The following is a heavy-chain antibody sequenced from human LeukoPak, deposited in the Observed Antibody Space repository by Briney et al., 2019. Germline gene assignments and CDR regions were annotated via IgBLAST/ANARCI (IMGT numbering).Heavy chain of an antibody. V-gene: IGHV3-21*01. CDR2: ISSSSNYR. J-gene: IGHJ4*02. D-gene: IGHD3-10*01. CDR1: GFTFSSYS. CDR3: VVGYGSGSYNY. Sequence: PGGSLRLSCAASGFTFSSYSMNWVRQAPGKGLEWVSFISSSSNYRYYADSVKGRFTISRDNAKNSLYLQMNSLRAEDTAVYYCVVGYGSGSYNYWGQGTLVTVSS.